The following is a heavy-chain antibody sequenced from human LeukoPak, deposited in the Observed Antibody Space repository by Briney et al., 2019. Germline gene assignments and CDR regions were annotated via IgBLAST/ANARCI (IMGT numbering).Heavy chain of an antibody. V-gene: IGHV3-48*04. CDR2: ISGSSYAI. CDR1: GFTLSSYS. CDR3: AREDYGIDY. Sequence: QTGGSLRLSCATSGFTLSSYSMNWVRQAPGKGLEWVSHISGSSYAIYYADSVKGRFTVSRDNANNSLHLQMNSLRAEDTAVYYCAREDYGIDYWGQRTLVTVSS. J-gene: IGHJ4*01. D-gene: IGHD4-17*01.